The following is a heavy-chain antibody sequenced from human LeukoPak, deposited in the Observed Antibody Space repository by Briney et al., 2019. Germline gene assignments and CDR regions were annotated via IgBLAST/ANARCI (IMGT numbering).Heavy chain of an antibody. V-gene: IGHV3-7*01. CDR1: GFTFSSYW. CDR2: IKQDGSEK. CDR3: ARDAKYGGAVFDY. D-gene: IGHD2-2*01. J-gene: IGHJ4*02. Sequence: GGSLRLSCAASGFTFSSYWMSWVRQAPGKGLEWVANIKQDGSEKYYVDSVKGRFTISRDNAKNSLYLQMNSLRAEDTAVYYCARDAKYGGAVFDYWGQGTLVTVSS.